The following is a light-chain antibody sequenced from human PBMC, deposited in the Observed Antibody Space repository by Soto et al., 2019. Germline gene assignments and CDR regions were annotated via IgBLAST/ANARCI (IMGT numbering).Light chain of an antibody. CDR3: QKYDSAPQT. CDR1: QGISNF. CDR2: SAS. V-gene: IGKV1-27*01. Sequence: DIQMTQSPSSLSASVGDRVTITCRASQGISNFLAWYQQKPGEIPKLLIYSASTLQFGVPSRFSGSGSGTDFTLTISNLQPEDVATYYCQKYDSAPQTFGQGTKVEVK. J-gene: IGKJ1*01.